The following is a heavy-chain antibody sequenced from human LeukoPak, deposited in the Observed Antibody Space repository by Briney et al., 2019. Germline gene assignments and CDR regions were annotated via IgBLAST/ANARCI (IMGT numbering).Heavy chain of an antibody. CDR3: AKEPAAAGMCWAY. J-gene: IGHJ4*02. Sequence: GGSLGLSCAASGFTFSSYGMHWVRQAPGKGLEWVAFIRYDGSNKYYADSVKGRFTISRDNSKNTLYLQMNSLRAEDTAVYYCAKEPAAAGMCWAYWGQGTLVTVSS. CDR1: GFTFSSYG. V-gene: IGHV3-30*02. D-gene: IGHD6-13*01. CDR2: IRYDGSNK.